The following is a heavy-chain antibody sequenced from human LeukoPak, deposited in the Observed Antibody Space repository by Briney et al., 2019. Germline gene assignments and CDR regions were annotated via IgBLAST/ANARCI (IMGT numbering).Heavy chain of an antibody. J-gene: IGHJ6*03. CDR3: TRGKGVVVVSTPIGYYYMDV. V-gene: IGHV3-49*03. Sequence: AGGSLRLSCTASGFTFGDYAMSWFRQAPGKGLEWVGFIRSKTYGGTTEYAASVKGRFTISRDDSKSIAYLHMNSLKTEDTAVYYCTRGKGVVVVSTPIGYYYMDVWGKGTTVTVSS. CDR1: GFTFGDYA. D-gene: IGHD2-21*01. CDR2: IRSKTYGGTT.